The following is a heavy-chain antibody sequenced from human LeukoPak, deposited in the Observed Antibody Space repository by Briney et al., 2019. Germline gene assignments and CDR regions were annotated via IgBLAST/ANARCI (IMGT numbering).Heavy chain of an antibody. CDR2: VEHTEST. CDR1: DDSITMYY. V-gene: IGHV4-59*01. J-gene: IGHJ6*03. CDR3: ARGRVSSSTWYSTYYYYFYMDV. Sequence: SETLYLTCSVSDDSITMYYWTWIRQPPGKGLEWIGYVEHTESTNFNPSLNGRVSISRDTSENLFSLRLRSVTAADTAVYFCARGRVSSSTWYSTYYYYFYMDVWGKGTTVTVSS. D-gene: IGHD1-1*01.